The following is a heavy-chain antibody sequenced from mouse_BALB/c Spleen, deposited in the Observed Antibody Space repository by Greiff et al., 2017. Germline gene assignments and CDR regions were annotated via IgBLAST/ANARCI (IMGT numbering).Heavy chain of an antibody. J-gene: IGHJ1*01. CDR3: ASKGYYGSKGYFDV. D-gene: IGHD1-1*01. CDR2: ISYDGSN. Sequence: ESGPGLVKPSQSLSLTCSVTGYSITSGYYWNWIRQFPGNKLEWMGYISYDGSNNYNPSLKNRISITRDTSKNQFFLKLNSVTTEDTATYYCASKGYYGSKGYFDVWGAGTTVTVSS. CDR1: GYSITSGYY. V-gene: IGHV3-6*02.